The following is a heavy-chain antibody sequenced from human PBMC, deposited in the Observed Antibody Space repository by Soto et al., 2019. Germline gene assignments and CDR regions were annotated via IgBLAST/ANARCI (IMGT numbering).Heavy chain of an antibody. V-gene: IGHV3-48*02. CDR3: ASEGGSSSSSLY. CDR1: GFTFSSYS. Sequence: PGGSLRVSCAASGFTFSSYSMNWVRQAPGKGLEWVSYISSSSTIYYADSVKGRFTISRDNAKNSLYLQMNSLRDEDTAVYYCASEGGSSSSSLYWAQGT. D-gene: IGHD6-13*01. J-gene: IGHJ4*02. CDR2: ISSSSTI.